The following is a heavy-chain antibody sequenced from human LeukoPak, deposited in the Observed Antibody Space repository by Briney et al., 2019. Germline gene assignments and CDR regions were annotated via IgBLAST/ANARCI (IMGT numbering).Heavy chain of an antibody. D-gene: IGHD3-16*02. CDR3: ARAYDYVWGSYLPGY. V-gene: IGHV4-39*07. Sequence: KPSETLSLTCTVSGGSISSSSYYWGWIRQPPGKGLEWIGSIYYSGSTYYNPSLKSRVTISVDTSKNQFSLKLSSVTAADTAVYYCARAYDYVWGSYLPGYWGQGTLVTVSS. CDR1: GGSISSSSYY. J-gene: IGHJ4*02. CDR2: IYYSGST.